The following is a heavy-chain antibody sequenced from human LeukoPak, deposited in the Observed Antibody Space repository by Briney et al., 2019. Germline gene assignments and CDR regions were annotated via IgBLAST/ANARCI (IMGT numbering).Heavy chain of an antibody. CDR1: GFIVSGDF. V-gene: IGHV3-53*01. CDR2: IYSDGST. CDR3: ARERGRGRDSPWFDY. J-gene: IGHJ4*02. Sequence: GGSLRPSCAASGFIVSGDFMSWVCQAPGKGLEWVSVIYSDGSTYYADSVKGRFTISRDNSKNTLDLQMTGLRAEDTAVYYCARERGRGRDSPWFDYWGQGTLVTVSS. D-gene: IGHD1-26*01.